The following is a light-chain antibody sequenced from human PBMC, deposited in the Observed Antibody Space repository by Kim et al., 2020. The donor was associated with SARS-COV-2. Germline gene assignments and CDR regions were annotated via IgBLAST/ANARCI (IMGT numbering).Light chain of an antibody. CDR3: QQGSNWPIT. CDR1: QSVSSY. Sequence: LSPGERATLSCRASQSVSSYLAWYQQKPGQAPRLLIYDVSIKATGIPARFSGSGSGTDFTLTINSLEPEDFAVYYCQQGSNWPITFGQGTRLEIK. J-gene: IGKJ5*01. CDR2: DVS. V-gene: IGKV3-11*01.